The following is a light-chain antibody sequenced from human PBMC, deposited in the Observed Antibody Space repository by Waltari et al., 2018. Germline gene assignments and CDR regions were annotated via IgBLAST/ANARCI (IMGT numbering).Light chain of an antibody. J-gene: IGKJ4*01. CDR3: QQRSNWLT. CDR2: DAS. CDR1: QSVRSY. V-gene: IGKV3-11*01. Sequence: EIVLTQSPATLSLSPGERATLSCRASQSVRSYLACYQQKPGQAPRLLIYDASNRATGIPARFSGSGSETDFTLTISSLEPEDFAVYYCQQRSNWLTFGGGTKVEIK.